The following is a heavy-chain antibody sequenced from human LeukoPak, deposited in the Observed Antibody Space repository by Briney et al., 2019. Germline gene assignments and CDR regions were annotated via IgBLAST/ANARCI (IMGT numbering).Heavy chain of an antibody. CDR1: GGSISGPY. CDR2: VYYSGST. D-gene: IGHD3-16*01. V-gene: IGHV4-59*11. J-gene: IGHJ6*03. CDR3: ARVMGDLASLYPMAV. Sequence: SETLSLTCTVSGGSISGPYWSWARQPPGKGLEWVGDVYYSGSTHQNPSLKSRVTISVDTSKNQFSLKLRSVTAADTAVYYCARVMGDLASLYPMAVWGKGTTVTVSS.